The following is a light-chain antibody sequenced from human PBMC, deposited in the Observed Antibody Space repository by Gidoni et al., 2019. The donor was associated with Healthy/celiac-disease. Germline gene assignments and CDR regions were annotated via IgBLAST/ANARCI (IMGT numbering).Light chain of an antibody. CDR1: SGHSSYA. J-gene: IGLJ2*01. CDR3: QTWGTGIQV. Sequence: QLVLTQSPSASASLGASVKLTCTLSSGHSSYASAWHQQQPEKGPRYLMKLNSDGSHSKGDGIPDRFSGSSSGAARYLTISSLQSEDEADYYCQTWGTGIQVFGGGTKLTVL. V-gene: IGLV4-69*01. CDR2: LNSDGSH.